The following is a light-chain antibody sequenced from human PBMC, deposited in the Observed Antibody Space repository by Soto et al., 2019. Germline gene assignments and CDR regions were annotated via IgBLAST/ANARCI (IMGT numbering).Light chain of an antibody. V-gene: IGLV1-40*01. CDR3: QSYDSSLSGHYV. J-gene: IGLJ1*01. Sequence: QSVLTQPPSVSGGPGQRVTISCTGSSSNIGAGYDVHWYQQLPGTAPKLLIYGNSNRPSGVPDRFSGSKSGTSASLAITGLQAEDEADYYCQSYDSSLSGHYVFGTGTKVTVL. CDR1: SSNIGAGYD. CDR2: GNS.